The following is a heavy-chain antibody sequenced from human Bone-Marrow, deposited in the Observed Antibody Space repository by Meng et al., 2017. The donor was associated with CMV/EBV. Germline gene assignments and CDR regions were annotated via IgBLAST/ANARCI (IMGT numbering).Heavy chain of an antibody. CDR2: ISAYNGNT. V-gene: IGHV1-18*01. D-gene: IGHD6-6*01. Sequence: ASVKVSCKASGYTFTSYDINWVRQATGQGLEWMGWISAYNGNTNYAQKLQGRVTMTTDTSTSTAYMELRSLRSDDTAVYYCARIPKVFDSSSLGGDYWGQGTRVTVSS. J-gene: IGHJ4*02. CDR1: GYTFTSYD. CDR3: ARIPKVFDSSSLGGDY.